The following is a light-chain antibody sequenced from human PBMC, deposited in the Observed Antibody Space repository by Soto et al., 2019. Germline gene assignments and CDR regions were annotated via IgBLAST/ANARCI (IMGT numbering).Light chain of an antibody. V-gene: IGLV2-23*03. Sequence: QSALTQPAAVSGSPGQSITFSCTGTSSDVGTYNLVSWYQQHPGKAPKLMIYEGSKRPSGVSNRFSGSKSGNTASLTISGLQAEDEADYYCGSYAGSGTFVFGGGTKLTVL. CDR3: GSYAGSGTFV. CDR1: SSDVGTYNL. J-gene: IGLJ2*01. CDR2: EGS.